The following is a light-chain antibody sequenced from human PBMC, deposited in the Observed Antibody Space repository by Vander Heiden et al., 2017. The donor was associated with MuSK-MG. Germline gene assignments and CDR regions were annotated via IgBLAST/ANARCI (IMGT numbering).Light chain of an antibody. CDR3: QQRSNWPPIT. CDR2: DAS. Sequence: EIVLTQSPATLSLSPGERATLSCRASQSISRSLAWYQQKPGQAPRLLIYDASNRATGIPARFSGSGYGTDFTLTISSREPEDCAVYYCQQRSNWPPITFGGGTKVEIK. V-gene: IGKV3-11*01. CDR1: QSISRS. J-gene: IGKJ4*01.